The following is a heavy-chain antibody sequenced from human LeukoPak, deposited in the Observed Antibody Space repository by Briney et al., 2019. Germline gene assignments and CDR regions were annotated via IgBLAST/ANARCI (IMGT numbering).Heavy chain of an antibody. D-gene: IGHD6-6*01. Sequence: PSETLSLTCAVYGGSFSGYYWTWIRQSPGKGLEWLGEINHGGSTKYNPSLKSRGTISVDTSKNQFSLKLSSVTAADTAVYYCARGSWQLAEEVYWGQGTLVTVSS. CDR3: ARGSWQLAEEVY. J-gene: IGHJ4*02. CDR1: GGSFSGYY. CDR2: INHGGST. V-gene: IGHV4-34*01.